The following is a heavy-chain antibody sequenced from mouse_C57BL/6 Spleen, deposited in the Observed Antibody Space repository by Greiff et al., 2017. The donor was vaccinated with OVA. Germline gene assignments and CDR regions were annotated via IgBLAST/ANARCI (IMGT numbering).Heavy chain of an antibody. CDR2: ISGGGGNT. J-gene: IGHJ2*01. CDR1: GFTFSSYS. CDR3: ARGDYDVFFDY. V-gene: IGHV5-9*01. Sequence: EVMLVESGGGLVKPGGSLKLSCAASGFTFSSYSMSWVRQTPEKRLEWVATISGGGGNTYYPDSVKGRFTISRDNAKNTLYLQMSSLRSEDTALYYCARGDYDVFFDYWGQGTTLTVSS. D-gene: IGHD2-4*01.